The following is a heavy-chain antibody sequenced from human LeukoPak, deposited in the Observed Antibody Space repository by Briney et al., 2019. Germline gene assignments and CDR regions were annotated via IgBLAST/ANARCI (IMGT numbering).Heavy chain of an antibody. CDR1: GFTFSSYA. CDR2: ISYDGSNK. V-gene: IGHV3-30-3*01. Sequence: GRSLRLSCAASGFTFSSYAMHWVRQAPGKGLEWVAVISYDGSNKYYADSVKGRFTISRDNSKNTLYLQMNSLRAEDTAVYYCARGQVPGGYYYDSSGPGDFDYWGQGTLVTVSS. J-gene: IGHJ4*02. D-gene: IGHD3-22*01. CDR3: ARGQVPGGYYYDSSGPGDFDY.